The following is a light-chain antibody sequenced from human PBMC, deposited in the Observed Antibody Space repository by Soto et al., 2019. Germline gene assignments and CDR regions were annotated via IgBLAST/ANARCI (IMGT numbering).Light chain of an antibody. J-gene: IGLJ1*01. V-gene: IGLV2-8*01. CDR1: SRDVGGYDC. CDR3: SSYAGINILYV. CDR2: EVS. Sequence: QSALTQPPSASGSPGQSVTISCTGTSRDVGGYDCVSWYQQHPGKAPKLMMYEVSKRPSGVPDRFSGSKPGNTASLTVSGLQPEDEADYYCSSYAGINILYVFGTGTKV.